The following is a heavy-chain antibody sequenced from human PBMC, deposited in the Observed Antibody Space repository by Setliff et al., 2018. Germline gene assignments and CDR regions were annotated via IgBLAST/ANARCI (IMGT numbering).Heavy chain of an antibody. V-gene: IGHV3-73*01. D-gene: IGHD4-17*01. CDR1: GFTFSGSA. Sequence: AGGSLRLSCAASGFTFSGSAMHWVRQASGKGLEWVGRIRSKANNYATAYAASVKGRFTISRDDSKNTAYLQMSGLKTEDTAVYYCSTTVTTPIDYWGQGTLVTVSS. CDR3: STTVTTPIDY. CDR2: IRSKANNYAT. J-gene: IGHJ4*02.